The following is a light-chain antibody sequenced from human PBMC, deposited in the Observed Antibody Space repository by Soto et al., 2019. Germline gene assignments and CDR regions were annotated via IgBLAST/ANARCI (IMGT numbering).Light chain of an antibody. V-gene: IGLV2-11*02. CDR1: SSDFGGFNY. J-gene: IGLJ2*01. CDR2: DVT. Sequence: QSALTQPRSVSGSPGQSVTISCTGASSDFGGFNYVSWYQQHPGRAPKLMIYDVTKRPSGVPDRFSGFKSGNTASLTISGLQAEDEADYCCSAYAGTYVVFGGGTKVTVL. CDR3: SAYAGTYVV.